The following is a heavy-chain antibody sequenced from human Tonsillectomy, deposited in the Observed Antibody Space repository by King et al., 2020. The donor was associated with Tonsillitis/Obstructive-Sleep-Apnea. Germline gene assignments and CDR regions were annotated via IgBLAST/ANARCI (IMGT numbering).Heavy chain of an antibody. CDR2: INPNSGGP. CDR3: ARNRIGNGMDV. J-gene: IGHJ6*02. CDR1: GYTFTGYY. V-gene: IGHV1-2*02. D-gene: IGHD1-1*01. Sequence: VQLVESWAEEKKPGASVKVSCTASGYTFTGYYMHWVRQAPGQGLEWMGWINPNSGGPKYAQQFQGRVTMTRDTSISAAYMELKRLKSDDTAVYFCARNRIGNGMDVWGQGTTVTVS.